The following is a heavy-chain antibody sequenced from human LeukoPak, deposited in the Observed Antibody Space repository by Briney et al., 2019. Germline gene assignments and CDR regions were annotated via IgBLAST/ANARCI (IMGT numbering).Heavy chain of an antibody. Sequence: SGGSLRLSCAASGFTFSSYGMHWVRQAPGKGLEWVAVISYDGSNKYYADSVEGRFTISRDNSKNTLYLQMNSLRAEDTAVYYCAKASGYPPDYWGQGTLVTVSS. D-gene: IGHD3-22*01. V-gene: IGHV3-30*18. CDR2: ISYDGSNK. CDR1: GFTFSSYG. J-gene: IGHJ4*02. CDR3: AKASGYPPDY.